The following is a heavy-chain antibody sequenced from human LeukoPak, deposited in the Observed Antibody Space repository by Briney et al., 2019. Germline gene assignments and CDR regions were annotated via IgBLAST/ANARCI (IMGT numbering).Heavy chain of an antibody. D-gene: IGHD5-18*01. CDR3: AILGSGYSYGFPFDY. CDR2: IIPIFGTA. V-gene: IGHV1-69*06. J-gene: IGHJ4*02. CDR1: GGTFSSYA. Sequence: SVKVSCKASGGTFSSYAISWVRQAPGQGLEWMGGIIPIFGTANYAQKFQGRVTITADKSTSTAYMELSSLRAEDAAVYYCAILGSGYSYGFPFDYWGQGTLVTVSS.